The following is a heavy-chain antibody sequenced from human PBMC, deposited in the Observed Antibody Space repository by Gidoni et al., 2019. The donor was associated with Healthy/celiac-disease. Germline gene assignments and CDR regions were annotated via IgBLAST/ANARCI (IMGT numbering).Heavy chain of an antibody. CDR2: ISGSGGST. D-gene: IGHD6-6*01. CDR1: GFPFSSYA. CDR3: AKDWAYSSSSPLDY. V-gene: IGHV3-23*01. Sequence: EVQLLESGGGLVQPGGSLRLSCAASGFPFSSYAMSWVRQAPGKGLEWVSAISGSGGSTYYADSVKGRFTISRDNSKNTLYLQMNSLRAEDTAVYYCAKDWAYSSSSPLDYWGQGTLVTVSS. J-gene: IGHJ4*02.